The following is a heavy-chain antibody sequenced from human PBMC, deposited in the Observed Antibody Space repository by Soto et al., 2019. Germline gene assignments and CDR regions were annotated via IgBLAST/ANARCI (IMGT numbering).Heavy chain of an antibody. Sequence: GGYLRLSCAASGFTFSSYSMNLVRQAPGKGLEWVSSISSSSSYIYYADSVKGRFTISRDNAKNSLYLQMNSLRVEDTAVYYFARDASTSSCIDYWGQGILVTVPQ. CDR1: GFTFSSYS. D-gene: IGHD2-2*01. V-gene: IGHV3-21*01. J-gene: IGHJ4*02. CDR2: ISSSSSYI. CDR3: ARDASTSSCIDY.